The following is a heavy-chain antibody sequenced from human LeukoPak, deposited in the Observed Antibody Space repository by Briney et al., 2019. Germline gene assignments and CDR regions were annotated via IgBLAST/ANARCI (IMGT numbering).Heavy chain of an antibody. CDR1: GFTFSSYS. CDR2: ISISSSTI. V-gene: IGHV3-48*01. J-gene: IGHJ4*02. Sequence: GGSLRLSCAASGFTFSSYSMNWVRQAPGKGLEWVSYISISSSTIYYADSVKGRFTISRDNAKNSLFLQMNSLRAEDTAVYYCAREVAYYYDSSGYYDYWGQGTLVTVSS. CDR3: AREVAYYYDSSGYYDY. D-gene: IGHD3-22*01.